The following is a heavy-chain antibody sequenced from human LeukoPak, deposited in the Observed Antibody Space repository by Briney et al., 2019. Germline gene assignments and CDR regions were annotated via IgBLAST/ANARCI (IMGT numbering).Heavy chain of an antibody. V-gene: IGHV3-48*01. CDR3: ARGQVMAFDY. CDR2: IGIDSGNT. CDR1: GFTFSDYS. J-gene: IGHJ4*02. D-gene: IGHD5-24*01. Sequence: GGSLRLSCAASGFTFSDYSMNWVRQAPGKGLEWISYIGIDSGNTNYADSVKGRFTISGDNSKNTLYLQMNSLRAEDTAVYYCARGQVMAFDYWGQGTLVTVSS.